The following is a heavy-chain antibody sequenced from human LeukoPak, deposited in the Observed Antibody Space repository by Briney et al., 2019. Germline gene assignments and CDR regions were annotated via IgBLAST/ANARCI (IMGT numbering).Heavy chain of an antibody. CDR3: ARDLREFARRFDY. D-gene: IGHD3-10*01. V-gene: IGHV4-61*02. Sequence: SSETLSLTCTVSGGSISSGSYYWSWIRQPAGKGLEWIGRIYTSGSTNYNPSLKSRVTISVDTSKNQFSLKLSSVTAADTAVYYCARDLREFARRFDYWGQGTLVTVSS. CDR1: GGSISSGSYY. CDR2: IYTSGST. J-gene: IGHJ4*02.